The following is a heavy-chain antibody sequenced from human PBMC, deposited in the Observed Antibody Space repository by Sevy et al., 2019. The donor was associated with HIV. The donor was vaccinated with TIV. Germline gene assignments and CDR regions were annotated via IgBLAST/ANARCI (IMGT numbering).Heavy chain of an antibody. J-gene: IGHJ4*02. CDR2: ISYDGRNNK. D-gene: IGHD3-16*01. V-gene: IGHV3-30*04. CDR1: GFTFSDYS. Sequence: GGSLRLSCAASGFTFSDYSMHWVRQAPGKGLEWVAVISYDGRNNKYNADSVKGRFTISRDNSKNTLYLQMNSLRVEDTAIYYCAKDRGEILHSAFDYWGQGTLVTVSP. CDR3: AKDRGEILHSAFDY.